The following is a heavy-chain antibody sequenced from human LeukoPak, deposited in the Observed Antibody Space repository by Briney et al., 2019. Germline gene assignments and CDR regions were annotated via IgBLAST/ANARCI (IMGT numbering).Heavy chain of an antibody. CDR3: ARGTTLGRLGNAFDI. V-gene: IGHV1-18*01. CDR1: GYTFTSYG. D-gene: IGHD3-3*01. J-gene: IGHJ3*02. CDR2: ISAYNGNT. Sequence: ASVTVSCKASGYTFTSYGISWVRQAPGQGLEWMGWISAYNGNTNYAQKLQGRVTMTTDTSTSTAYMELRSLRSDDTAVYYCARGTTLGRLGNAFDIWGQGTMVTVSS.